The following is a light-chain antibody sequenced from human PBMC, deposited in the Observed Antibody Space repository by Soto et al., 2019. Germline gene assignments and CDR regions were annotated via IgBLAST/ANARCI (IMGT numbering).Light chain of an antibody. Sequence: QSVLTQPASVSGSPGHPITISSPGTSSDVGGYNYVSWYQQHPGKAPKLMIYEVSNRPSGVSNRFSGSKSGNTASLTISGLQAEDEADYYCSSYTSSSTYVFGTGTKVTVL. V-gene: IGLV2-14*01. J-gene: IGLJ1*01. CDR1: SSDVGGYNY. CDR2: EVS. CDR3: SSYTSSSTYV.